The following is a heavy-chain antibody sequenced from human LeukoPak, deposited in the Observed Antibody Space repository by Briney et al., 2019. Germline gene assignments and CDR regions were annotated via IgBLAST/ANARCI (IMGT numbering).Heavy chain of an antibody. CDR1: GGSISSSSYY. CDR3: TRDSQLEWFYA. D-gene: IGHD3-10*01. J-gene: IGHJ5*02. V-gene: IGHV4-39*07. CDR2: IYYSGST. Sequence: PSETLSLTCTVSGGSISSSSYYWGWIRQPPGKGLEWTGSIYYSGSTYYNPSLKSRVTISVDASKNQFSLKLRSVTAADTAVYYCTRDSQLEWFYAWGQGTLVTVSS.